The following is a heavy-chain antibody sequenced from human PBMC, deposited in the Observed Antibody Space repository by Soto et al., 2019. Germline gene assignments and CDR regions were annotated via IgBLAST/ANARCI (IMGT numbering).Heavy chain of an antibody. CDR1: GYTFTSYG. J-gene: IGHJ4*02. V-gene: IGHV1-3*04. D-gene: IGHD3-9*01. CDR2: INTGSSNT. CDR3: ARAMPTAGYIYFAQ. Sequence: QVDLVQSGAEVKEPGASVRISCEASGYTFTSYGIHWVRPAPGQRLEWMGWINTGSSNTRYSPEFQARVTITRDTSASTAYMELNSLRSEDTAVYYWARAMPTAGYIYFAQWGQGTLVTVSS.